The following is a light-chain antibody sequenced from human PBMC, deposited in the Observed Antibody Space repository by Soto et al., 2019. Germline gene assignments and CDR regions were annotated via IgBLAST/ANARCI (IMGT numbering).Light chain of an antibody. CDR2: DVT. J-gene: IGLJ1*01. CDR1: SSDVGTYNL. CDR3: CSYAGSSTVYV. V-gene: IGLV2-23*02. Sequence: QSVLTQPASVSGSPGQSIIISCTGTSSDVGTYNLVSWYQHHPGKAPKLMIYDVTKRPSGVSNRFSGSKSGNTASLTISGLQAEDEADYYCCSYAGSSTVYVFGTGTKVTVL.